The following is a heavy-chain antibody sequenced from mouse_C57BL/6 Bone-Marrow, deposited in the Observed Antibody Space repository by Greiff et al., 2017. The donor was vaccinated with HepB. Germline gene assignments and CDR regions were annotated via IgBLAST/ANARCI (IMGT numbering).Heavy chain of an antibody. D-gene: IGHD1-1*01. CDR3: ARLDYGSSFDY. CDR2: IDPSDSET. V-gene: IGHV1-52*01. Sequence: LQPGAELVRPGSSVKLSCKASGYTFTSYWMHWVKQRPIQGLEWIGNIDPSDSETHYNQKFKDKATLTVDKSSSTAYMQLSSLTSEDSAVYYCARLDYGSSFDYWGQGTTLTVSS. CDR1: GYTFTSYW. J-gene: IGHJ2*01.